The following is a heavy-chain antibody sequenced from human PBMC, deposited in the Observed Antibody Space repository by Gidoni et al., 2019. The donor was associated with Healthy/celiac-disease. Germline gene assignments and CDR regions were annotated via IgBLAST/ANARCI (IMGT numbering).Heavy chain of an antibody. J-gene: IGHJ5*02. D-gene: IGHD5-12*01. CDR2: IIPIFGTA. V-gene: IGHV1-69*12. CDR3: ARDFEGDGYKGSWFDP. CDR1: GGTFSSYA. Sequence: QVQLVQSGAEVKKPGSSVKVSCKASGGTFSSYAISWVRQAPGQGLEWMGGIIPIFGTANYAQKFQGRVTITADESTSTAYMELSSLRSEDTAVYYCARDFEGDGYKGSWFDPWGQGTLVTVSS.